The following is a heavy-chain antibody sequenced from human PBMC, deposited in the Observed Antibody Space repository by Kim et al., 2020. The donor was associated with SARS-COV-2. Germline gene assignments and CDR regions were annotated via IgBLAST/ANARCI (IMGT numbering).Heavy chain of an antibody. V-gene: IGHV3-30*04. Sequence: GGSLRLSCAASGFTFSSYAMHWVRQAPGKGLEWVAVISYDGSNKYYADSVKGRFTISRDNSKNTLYLQMNSLRAEDTAVYYCARDTEVAQGWFGESTLSGWFDPWGQGTLVTVSS. CDR3: ARDTEVAQGWFGESTLSGWFDP. CDR1: GFTFSSYA. CDR2: ISYDGSNK. J-gene: IGHJ5*02. D-gene: IGHD3-10*01.